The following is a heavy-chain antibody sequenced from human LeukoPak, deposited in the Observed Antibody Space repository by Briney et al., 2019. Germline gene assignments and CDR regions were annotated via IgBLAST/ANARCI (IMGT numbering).Heavy chain of an antibody. D-gene: IGHD2-21*02. J-gene: IGHJ3*02. V-gene: IGHV1-69*01. CDR3: ARFGVTAISTFAGAFDI. CDR1: GGTFSSYA. CDR2: IIPIFGTA. Sequence: SVKVSCKASGGTFSSYAISWVRQAPGQGLEWMGGIIPIFGTANYAQKFQGRVTITADESTSTAYMELSSLRPEDTAVYYCARFGVTAISTFAGAFDIWGQGTMVTVSS.